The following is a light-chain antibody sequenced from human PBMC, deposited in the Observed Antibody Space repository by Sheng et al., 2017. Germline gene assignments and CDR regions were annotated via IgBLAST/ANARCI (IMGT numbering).Light chain of an antibody. V-gene: IGKV1D-12*01. CDR2: AAS. J-gene: IGKJ5*01. CDR3: QQANSFPIT. CDR1: QGISNR. Sequence: DIQMSQSPSSVSASVGDRVSITCRASQGISNRLAWYQQKPGEAPRLLIYAASSLQDGVPSRFSGSGSGTDFTLTVNSLQPEDFATYYCQQANSFPITFGRGTRLEIK.